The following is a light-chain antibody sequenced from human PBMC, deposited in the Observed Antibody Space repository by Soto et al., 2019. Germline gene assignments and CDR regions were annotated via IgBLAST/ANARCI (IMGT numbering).Light chain of an antibody. V-gene: IGLV4-60*02. J-gene: IGLJ2*01. CDR1: SGHSSYS. CDR2: LEGSGSY. CDR3: ETWDRNTVV. Sequence: QLVLTQSSSASASLGSSVKLTCTLSSGHSSYSIAGHQQQPGQAPRYLMKLEGSGSYNKGSGVPDRFSGSSSGADRYLTSSNLQYEDEYDYQSETWDRNTVVFGGGTQLTVL.